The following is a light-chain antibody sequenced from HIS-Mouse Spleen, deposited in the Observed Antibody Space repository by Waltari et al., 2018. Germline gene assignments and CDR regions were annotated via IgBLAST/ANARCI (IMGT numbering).Light chain of an antibody. CDR2: EGS. J-gene: IGLJ3*02. V-gene: IGLV2-23*01. Sequence: QSALTQPASVSGSPGQSITISCTGTSSDVGSYNLVSWYQQHPGKAPKLMIYEGSKRPSGGSNRVSGSKSGNTASLTISGLQAEDEADYYCCSYAGSSTYWVFGGGTKLTVL. CDR1: SSDVGSYNL. CDR3: CSYAGSSTYWV.